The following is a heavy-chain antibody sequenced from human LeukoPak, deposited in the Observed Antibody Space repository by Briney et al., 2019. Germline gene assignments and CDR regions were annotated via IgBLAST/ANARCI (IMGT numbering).Heavy chain of an antibody. V-gene: IGHV4-34*01. CDR2: INHSGST. Sequence: SETLSLTCAVYGGSFSGYYWSWIRQPPGKGLEWIGEINHSGSTNYNPSLKSRVTISVDTSKNQFSLKLSSVTAADTAVYYCARGLYDILTANWFDPWGQGTLVTVSS. D-gene: IGHD3-9*01. CDR1: GGSFSGYY. CDR3: ARGLYDILTANWFDP. J-gene: IGHJ5*02.